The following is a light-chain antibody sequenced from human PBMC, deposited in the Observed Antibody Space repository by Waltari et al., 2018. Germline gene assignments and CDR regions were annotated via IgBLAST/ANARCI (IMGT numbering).Light chain of an antibody. J-gene: IGLJ2*01. CDR1: SSDVGGYNS. CDR3: SSYTSSSTFSVV. V-gene: IGLV2-14*01. CDR2: EVT. Sequence: QSALTQPASVSGSPGQSITISCTGTSSDVGGYNSVSCYQQHPGKAPKLIIYEVTNRPSGVSNRFSGSKSGNTASLTISGLQAEDEADYSCSSYTSSSTFSVVFGGGTKLTVL.